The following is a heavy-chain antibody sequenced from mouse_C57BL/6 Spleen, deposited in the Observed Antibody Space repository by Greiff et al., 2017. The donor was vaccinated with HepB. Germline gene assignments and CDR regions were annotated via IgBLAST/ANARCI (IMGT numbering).Heavy chain of an antibody. CDR3: ARKGSGYPYYFDY. CDR2: IDPSGSYT. V-gene: IGHV1-69*01. D-gene: IGHD3-2*02. Sequence: QVQLQQPGAELVMPGASVKLSCKASGYTFTSYWMHWVKQRPGQGLEWIGEIDPSGSYTNYNQKFKGKSTLTVDKSSSTAYMQLSSLTSEDSAVYYCARKGSGYPYYFDYWGQGTTLTVSS. CDR1: GYTFTSYW. J-gene: IGHJ2*01.